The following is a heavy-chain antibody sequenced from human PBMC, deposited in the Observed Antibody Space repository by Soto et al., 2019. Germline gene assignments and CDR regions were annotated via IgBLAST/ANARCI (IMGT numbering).Heavy chain of an antibody. CDR2: VYPGDSDT. J-gene: IGHJ4*02. V-gene: IGHV5-51*01. Sequence: GESLKISCQASGYSFNIHWIAWVRQMPGEGLEWMGIVYPGDSDTRYSPSFQGQVTISADKSISTAYLQWSSLKASDTAMYYWARHTTYYYDRYPDYLDYWGQGTRVIVSS. CDR1: GYSFNIHW. CDR3: ARHTTYYYDRYPDYLDY. D-gene: IGHD3-22*01.